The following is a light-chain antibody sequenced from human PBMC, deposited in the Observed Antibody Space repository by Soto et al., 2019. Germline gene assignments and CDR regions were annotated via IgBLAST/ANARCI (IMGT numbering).Light chain of an antibody. V-gene: IGLV3-1*01. CDR3: QAWDSSTAEDV. CDR1: KLGDKY. J-gene: IGLJ1*01. CDR2: QDS. Sequence: SYELTQPPSVSVSPGQTASITCSGDKLGDKYACWYQQKPGQSPVLVIYQDSKRPSGIPERFSGSNSGNTATLTISGTQAMDEADYYCQAWDSSTAEDVFGTWTQVTVL.